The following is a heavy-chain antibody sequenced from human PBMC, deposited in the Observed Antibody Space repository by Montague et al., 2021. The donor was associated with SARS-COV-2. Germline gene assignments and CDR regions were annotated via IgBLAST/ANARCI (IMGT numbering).Heavy chain of an antibody. J-gene: IGHJ6*02. CDR3: ANARRSRLLLGTAYYGMGV. CDR2: IYYSGNT. Sequence: SETLSLTCTVSGGSISSYYWSWIRQPPGRGLQWIGYIYYSGNTNYNPSLKSRVTISVDTSKNHFSLRLSSVTAADTAVYYCANARRSRLLLGTAYYGMGVWGQGTLVTVSS. D-gene: IGHD2-15*01. CDR1: GGSISSYY. V-gene: IGHV4-59*01.